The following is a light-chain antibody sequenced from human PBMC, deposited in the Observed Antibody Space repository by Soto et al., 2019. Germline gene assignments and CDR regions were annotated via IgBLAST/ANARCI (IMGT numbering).Light chain of an antibody. J-gene: IGKJ4*01. CDR2: GAS. Sequence: IQLTQSPSSLSASVGDRVTITCRASQGISTYLGWYQQKPGQAPKLLIYGASTLQSGVPSRFSGSGSGTDFALTISSLQPEDFATYYCQQLNSSPLTFGGGTKVDIK. CDR3: QQLNSSPLT. V-gene: IGKV1-9*01. CDR1: QGISTY.